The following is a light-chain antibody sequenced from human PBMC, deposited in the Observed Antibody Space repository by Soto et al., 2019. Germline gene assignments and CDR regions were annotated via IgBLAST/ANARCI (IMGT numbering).Light chain of an antibody. CDR2: NVS. CDR1: RSLLFRDGSTY. Sequence: VLTQSPLSVPVTVGQPASMSSRPRRSLLFRDGSTYLHWYQQRPGQSPRRXIDNVSNRASGVPERFTGSGSGTDFTLKISRVEAEDVGMYYCMHSINWPWTFGPGTKVDIK. CDR3: MHSINWPWT. J-gene: IGKJ1*01. V-gene: IGKV2-30*01.